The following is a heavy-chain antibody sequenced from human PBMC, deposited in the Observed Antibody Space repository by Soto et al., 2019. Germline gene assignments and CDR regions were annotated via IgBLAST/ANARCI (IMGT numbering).Heavy chain of an antibody. CDR1: GFTFSGYA. Sequence: PGGSLRLSCAASGFTFSGYAMHWVRQAPGKGLEWVALISYDGSNKYYADSVKGRFTISRDNSKNTLYLQMNSLRTEDTAMYYCARDRDYYDSSGPPRYFDYWGQGTLVTVSS. CDR3: ARDRDYYDSSGPPRYFDY. V-gene: IGHV3-30-3*01. CDR2: ISYDGSNK. D-gene: IGHD3-22*01. J-gene: IGHJ4*02.